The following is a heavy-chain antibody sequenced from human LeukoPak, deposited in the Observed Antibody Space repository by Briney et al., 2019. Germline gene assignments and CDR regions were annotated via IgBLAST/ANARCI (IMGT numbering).Heavy chain of an antibody. CDR1: GFTFSDHY. J-gene: IGHJ4*02. V-gene: IGHV3-72*01. CDR2: TRNKANSYTT. CDR3: ARGGDTAMVGGY. Sequence: PGGSLRLSCAASGFTFSDHYMDWVRQAPGKGLELVGRTRNKANSYTTEYAASVKGRFTISRDDSKNSLYLQMNSLKTEDTAVYYCARGGDTAMVGGYWGQGTLVTVSS. D-gene: IGHD5-18*01.